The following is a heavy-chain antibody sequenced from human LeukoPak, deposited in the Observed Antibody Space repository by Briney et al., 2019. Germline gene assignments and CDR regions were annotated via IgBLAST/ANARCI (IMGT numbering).Heavy chain of an antibody. V-gene: IGHV5-51*01. J-gene: IGHJ4*02. Sequence: GESLKISCKGSEYGFSSYWIGWVRQMPGKGPEWMGIIYPGDSDTRYSPSFQGQVTISADKSVSTAYLQWSSLKASDTAMYYCARETHYYDSSGYPQPPDYWGQGTLVTVSS. D-gene: IGHD3-22*01. CDR1: EYGFSSYW. CDR2: IYPGDSDT. CDR3: ARETHYYDSSGYPQPPDY.